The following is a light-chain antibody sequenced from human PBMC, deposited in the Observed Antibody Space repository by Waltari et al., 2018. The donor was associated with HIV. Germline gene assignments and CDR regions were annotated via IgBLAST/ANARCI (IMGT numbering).Light chain of an antibody. CDR1: SPNLGSND. CDR2: ANN. V-gene: IGLV1-44*01. CDR3: ATWDDSLNGPL. Sequence: QSVLTQPPSASGTPGQRVTISCSGISPNLGSNDVSWYQQFPGTAPKVLMSANNQRPSGVPDRFSASKSGTSASLAISGLHSEDEADYYCATWDDSLNGPLFGGGTKLTVL. J-gene: IGLJ2*01.